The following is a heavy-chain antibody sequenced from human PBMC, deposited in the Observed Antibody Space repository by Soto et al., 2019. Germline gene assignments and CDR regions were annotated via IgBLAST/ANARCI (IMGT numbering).Heavy chain of an antibody. CDR3: ARALEEYYYDSSGYYHGY. V-gene: IGHV1-69*13. CDR2: IIPIFVTP. J-gene: IGHJ4*02. Sequence: SVKVSCKASGGTFSTYGISWVRQAPGQGLEWMGGIIPIFVTPHYAQKFQGRVTITADESTNTAYMELSSLRSEDTALYYCARALEEYYYDSSGYYHGYWGQGTLVTVSS. CDR1: GGTFSTYG. D-gene: IGHD3-22*01.